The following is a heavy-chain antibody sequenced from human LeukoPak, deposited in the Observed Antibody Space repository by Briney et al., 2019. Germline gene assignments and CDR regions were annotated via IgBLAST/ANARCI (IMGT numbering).Heavy chain of an antibody. J-gene: IGHJ4*02. D-gene: IGHD1-26*01. V-gene: IGHV3-33*08. CDR1: GFTFSRHG. CDR3: ASQIVGDTVG. Sequence: PGGSLRLSCAPSGFTFSRHGMHWVRQAPGKGLEWVAVIWFDGSKKYYADSVKGRFTISRDNSKNTLYLQMNSLRAEDTAVYYCASQIVGDTVGWGQGTLVTVAS. CDR2: IWFDGSKK.